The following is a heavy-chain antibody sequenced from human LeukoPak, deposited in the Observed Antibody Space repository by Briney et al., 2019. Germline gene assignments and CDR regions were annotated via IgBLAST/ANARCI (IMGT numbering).Heavy chain of an antibody. Sequence: SVNVSCKASGGTFSSYAISWVRQAPGQGLEWMGGIIPIFGTANYAQKFQGRVTITADESTSTAYMELSSLRSEDTAVYYCARDPFPAYDSSGYYEDWGQGTLVTVSS. D-gene: IGHD3-22*01. V-gene: IGHV1-69*13. J-gene: IGHJ4*02. CDR2: IIPIFGTA. CDR1: GGTFSSYA. CDR3: ARDPFPAYDSSGYYED.